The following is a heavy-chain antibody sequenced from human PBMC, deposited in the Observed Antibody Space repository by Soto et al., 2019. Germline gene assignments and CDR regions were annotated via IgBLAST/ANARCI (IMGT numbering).Heavy chain of an antibody. J-gene: IGHJ3*02. CDR3: AKRAHYYDSSGYYHDAFDI. Sequence: PGGSLRLSCAASGFTFSSYAMSWVRQAPGKGLEWVSAISGSGGRTYYADSVKGRFTISRDNSKNTLYLQMNSLRAEDTAVYYCAKRAHYYDSSGYYHDAFDIWGQGTMVTVSS. D-gene: IGHD3-22*01. CDR1: GFTFSSYA. V-gene: IGHV3-23*01. CDR2: ISGSGGRT.